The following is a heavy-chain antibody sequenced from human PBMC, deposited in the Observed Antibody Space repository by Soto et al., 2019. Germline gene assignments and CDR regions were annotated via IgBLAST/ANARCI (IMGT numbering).Heavy chain of an antibody. Sequence: SETLSLTCAVYGGSFSGYYWSWIRQPPGKGLEWIGEINHSGSTNYNPSLKSRVTISVDTSKNQFSLKLSSVTAADTAVYYCARRLLFIAAARRSAFDIWGQGTMVTVSS. D-gene: IGHD6-25*01. CDR2: INHSGST. CDR1: GGSFSGYY. CDR3: ARRLLFIAAARRSAFDI. V-gene: IGHV4-34*01. J-gene: IGHJ3*02.